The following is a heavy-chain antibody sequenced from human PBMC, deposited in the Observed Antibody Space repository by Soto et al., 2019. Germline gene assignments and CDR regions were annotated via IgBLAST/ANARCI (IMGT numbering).Heavy chain of an antibody. CDR1: GFTFGSYA. D-gene: IGHD1-26*01. CDR2: ISGSGGST. Sequence: GSLRLSCAASGFTFGSYAMSWVRQAPGKGLEWVSAISGSGGSTYYADSVKGRFTISGDNSKNTLYLQMSSLRAEDTAVYYCAKDRGSYYPFDYWGQGTLVTVSS. V-gene: IGHV3-23*01. CDR3: AKDRGSYYPFDY. J-gene: IGHJ4*02.